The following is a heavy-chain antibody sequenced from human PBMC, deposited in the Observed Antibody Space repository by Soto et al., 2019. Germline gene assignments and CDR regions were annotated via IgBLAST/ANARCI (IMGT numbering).Heavy chain of an antibody. CDR1: GFTFSDYY. J-gene: IGHJ6*03. Sequence: QVQLVESGGGLVKPGGSLRLSCAASGFTFSDYYMSWIRQAPGKGLEWVSYISSSGSTIYYADSVKGRFTISRDNAQNSLYLQMNSRRAEDTAVYYCARAVAGTSAYYYHFYYMDVWGKGTTVTVSS. CDR3: ARAVAGTSAYYYHFYYMDV. CDR2: ISSSGSTI. D-gene: IGHD6-19*01. V-gene: IGHV3-11*01.